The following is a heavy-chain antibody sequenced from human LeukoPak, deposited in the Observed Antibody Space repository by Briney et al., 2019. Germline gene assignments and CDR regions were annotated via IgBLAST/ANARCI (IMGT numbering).Heavy chain of an antibody. CDR2: IYPGDSDT. CDR1: GYSFTSYW. Sequence: GESLKISCKGSGYSFTSYWIGWVRQMPGKGLEWMGIIYPGDSDTRYSPSFQGQVTISADKSISTAYLQWSSLKASDTAMYYCARHGVLLYYDSSGYYYKQGGFDYWGQGTLVTVSS. D-gene: IGHD3-22*01. CDR3: ARHGVLLYYDSSGYYYKQGGFDY. V-gene: IGHV5-51*01. J-gene: IGHJ4*02.